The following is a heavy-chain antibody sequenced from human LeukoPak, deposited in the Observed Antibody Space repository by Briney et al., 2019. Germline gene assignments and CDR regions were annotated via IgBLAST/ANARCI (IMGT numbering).Heavy chain of an antibody. CDR2: ISSKAYGGTT. CDR3: TRVTVTTFDY. V-gene: IGHV3-49*04. CDR1: GFTFGDYA. D-gene: IGHD4-17*01. J-gene: IGHJ4*02. Sequence: PGGSLRLSCTASGFTFGDYAMSWVRQAPGKGVEWVGFISSKAYGGTTEYAASVKGRFTISRDDSKSIAYLPMNSLKTEDTAVYYCTRVTVTTFDYWGQGTLVTVSS.